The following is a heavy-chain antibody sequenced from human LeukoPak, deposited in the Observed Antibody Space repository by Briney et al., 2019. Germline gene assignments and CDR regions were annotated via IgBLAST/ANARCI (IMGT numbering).Heavy chain of an antibody. CDR3: ARVFYYYGSGSFDY. J-gene: IGHJ4*02. CDR2: IYYSGST. Sequence: SETLSLTCTVSGGSISSSSYYWGWIRQPPGKGLEWIGYIYYSGSTYYNPSLKSRVTISVDTSKNQFSLKLSSVTAADTAVYYCARVFYYYGSGSFDYWGQGTLVTVSS. V-gene: IGHV4-30-4*08. D-gene: IGHD3-10*01. CDR1: GGSISSSSYY.